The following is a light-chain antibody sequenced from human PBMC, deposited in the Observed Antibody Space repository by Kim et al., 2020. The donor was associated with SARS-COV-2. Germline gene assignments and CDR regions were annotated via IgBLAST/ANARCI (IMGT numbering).Light chain of an antibody. Sequence: GAGVIDPAAGSADNRVSNYVSWYQQLPGRAPKLLIYRNNQRPSGVPDRFSGSKSGTSASLAISGLRSEDEADYYCAAWDDSLSGVVFGGGTKLTVL. CDR1: ADNRVSNY. V-gene: IGLV1-47*01. CDR3: AAWDDSLSGVV. CDR2: RNN. J-gene: IGLJ2*01.